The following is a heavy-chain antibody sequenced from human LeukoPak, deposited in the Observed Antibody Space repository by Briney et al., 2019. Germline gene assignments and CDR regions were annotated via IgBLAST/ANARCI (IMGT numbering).Heavy chain of an antibody. V-gene: IGHV4-39*07. D-gene: IGHD3-22*01. Sequence: SETLSLTCTVSDGSITNYDWSWIRQPPGKGLEWIGSIYYSGSTYYNPSLKSRVTISVDTSKNQFSLKLSSVTAADTAVYYCARESDDANKPSSGYYPRDWFDPWGQGTLVTVSS. CDR2: IYYSGST. J-gene: IGHJ5*02. CDR3: ARESDDANKPSSGYYPRDWFDP. CDR1: DGSITNYD.